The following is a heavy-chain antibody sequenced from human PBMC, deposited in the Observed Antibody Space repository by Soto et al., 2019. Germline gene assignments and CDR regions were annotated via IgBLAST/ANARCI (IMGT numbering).Heavy chain of an antibody. CDR1: GYTFTSYG. J-gene: IGHJ4*02. CDR2: ISAYNGNT. D-gene: IGHD2-15*01. V-gene: IGHV1-18*01. CDR3: ARDKVVVAATSGLDY. Sequence: ASVKVSCKAPGYTFTSYGISWVRQAPGQGLEWMGWISAYNGNTNYAQKLQGRVTMTTDTSTSTAYMELRSLRSDDTAVYYCARDKVVVAATSGLDYWGQGTLVTVSS.